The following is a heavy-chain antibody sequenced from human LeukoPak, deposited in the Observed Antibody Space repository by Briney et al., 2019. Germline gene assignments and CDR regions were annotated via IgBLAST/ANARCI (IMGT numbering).Heavy chain of an antibody. Sequence: GGSLRLSCAASGFTFSSYWMHWVRQAPGKGLVWVSRINTDGSSTNYADSVKGRFTISRDNAKNTLYLQMNSLRAEDTAVYYCARAKFKYYYDSSGYNWFDPWGQGTLVTVSS. CDR3: ARAKFKYYYDSSGYNWFDP. CDR2: INTDGSST. J-gene: IGHJ5*02. V-gene: IGHV3-74*01. CDR1: GFTFSSYW. D-gene: IGHD3-22*01.